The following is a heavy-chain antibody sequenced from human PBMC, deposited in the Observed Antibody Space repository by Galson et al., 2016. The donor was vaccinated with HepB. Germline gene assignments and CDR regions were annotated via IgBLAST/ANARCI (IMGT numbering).Heavy chain of an antibody. D-gene: IGHD3-10*01. CDR1: GFRFSSYG. Sequence: SLRLSCAASGFRFSSYGMHWVRQAPGKGLEWVAVISYDGNKQYYADSVKGRVTISRDNSKNTLYLQLNSLRAADTAIYYCAKEIPGGESTASPFDYWGQGTLLTVSS. CDR2: ISYDGNKQ. CDR3: AKEIPGGESTASPFDY. V-gene: IGHV3-30*18. J-gene: IGHJ4*02.